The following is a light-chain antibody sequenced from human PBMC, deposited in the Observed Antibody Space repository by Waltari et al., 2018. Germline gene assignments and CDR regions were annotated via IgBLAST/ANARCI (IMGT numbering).Light chain of an antibody. J-gene: IGKJ2*03. CDR3: QQSFKTPYS. CDR2: TAS. V-gene: IGKV1-39*01. CDR1: QSISAY. Sequence: DIQMTQSQSSLSASVGDRGTITCRASQSISAYLNWYQQKPGKAPTRLIYTASNLQSGVPSRFSGSGSGTDFTLTINSLQPEDFATYYCQQSFKTPYSFGQGTHLDIK.